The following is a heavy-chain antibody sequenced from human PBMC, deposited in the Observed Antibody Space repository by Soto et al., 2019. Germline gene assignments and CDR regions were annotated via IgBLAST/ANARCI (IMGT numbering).Heavy chain of an antibody. CDR2: IFTRGTA. V-gene: IGHV3-53*01. J-gene: IGHJ4*02. D-gene: IGHD3-22*01. CDR1: GFSVNDNY. Sequence: GSLRLSCRASGFSVNDNYMAWVRQAPGKSPERGAVIFTRGTAHYADSVPGRFTFSRDNSKRTLNLQLNNLRAEDTAVYYCTKLWGYYFESWGQGTLVTVSS. CDR3: TKLWGYYFES.